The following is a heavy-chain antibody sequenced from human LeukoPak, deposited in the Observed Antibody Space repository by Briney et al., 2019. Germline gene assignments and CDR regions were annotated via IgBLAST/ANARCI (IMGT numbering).Heavy chain of an antibody. CDR3: ARAGYSGSYFFDY. D-gene: IGHD1-26*01. CDR1: GGSISSGGYY. CDR2: IYYSGST. V-gene: IGHV4-31*11. J-gene: IGHJ4*02. Sequence: PSETLSLTCAASGGSISSGGYYWSWIRQHPGKGLEWIGYIYYSGSTYYNPSLKSRVTISVDTSKNQFSLKLSSVTAADTAVYYCARAGYSGSYFFDYWGQGTLVTVSS.